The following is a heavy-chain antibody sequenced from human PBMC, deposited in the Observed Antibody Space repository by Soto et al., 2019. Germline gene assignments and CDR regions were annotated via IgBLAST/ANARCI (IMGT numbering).Heavy chain of an antibody. CDR2: ISYDGTNK. CDR3: AKEEIEAPPHDFDV. Sequence: PGGSLRLSCAASGFSFATYAMHWVRQAPGQGLEWVAHISYDGTNKNFADSVKGRFTISRDNSKNTLWLQMNSLRLEDTAVYYCAKEEIEAPPHDFDVWGQGTLVTV. CDR1: GFSFATYA. V-gene: IGHV3-30*18. J-gene: IGHJ3*01.